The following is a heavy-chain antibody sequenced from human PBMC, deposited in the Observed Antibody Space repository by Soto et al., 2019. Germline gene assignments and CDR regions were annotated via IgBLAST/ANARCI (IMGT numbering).Heavy chain of an antibody. Sequence: PGGPLRLSCAASGCTFSSYAMSWVSQAPGKGLEWVSAISGSGGSTYYADSVKGRFTISRDNSKNTLYLQMNSLRAEDTAVYYCAKDGADTYYYGSGSYYDVWGQGTTVTVSS. CDR2: ISGSGGST. D-gene: IGHD3-10*01. V-gene: IGHV3-23*01. J-gene: IGHJ6*02. CDR1: GCTFSSYA. CDR3: AKDGADTYYYGSGSYYDV.